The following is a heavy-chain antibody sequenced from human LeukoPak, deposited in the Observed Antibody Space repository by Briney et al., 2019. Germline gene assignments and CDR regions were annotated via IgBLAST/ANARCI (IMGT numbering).Heavy chain of an antibody. J-gene: IGHJ3*02. V-gene: IGHV4-59*01. CDR3: AREYNYYDSSGWDAFEI. CDR1: GGSISTYY. CDR2: IYYSGST. D-gene: IGHD3-22*01. Sequence: SETLSLTCTVSGGSISTYYWSWIRQPPGKGLEWIGYIYYSGSTNYNPSLTGRVTISVDTSKNQFSLKLSSVTAADTAVYYCAREYNYYDSSGWDAFEIWGQGTMVTVSS.